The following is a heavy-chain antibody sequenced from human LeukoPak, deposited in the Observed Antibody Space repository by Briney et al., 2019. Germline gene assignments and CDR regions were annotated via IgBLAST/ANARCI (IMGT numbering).Heavy chain of an antibody. V-gene: IGHV3-21*01. J-gene: IGHJ4*02. CDR1: GFTFSSYS. CDR3: ARDIAVADGFDY. CDR2: ISSSSSYI. D-gene: IGHD6-19*01. Sequence: GGSLRHSCAASGFTFSSYSMNWVRQAPGKGLEWVSSISSSSSYIYYADSVKGRFTISRDNAKNSLYLQMNSLRAEDTAVYYCARDIAVADGFDYWGQGTLVTVSS.